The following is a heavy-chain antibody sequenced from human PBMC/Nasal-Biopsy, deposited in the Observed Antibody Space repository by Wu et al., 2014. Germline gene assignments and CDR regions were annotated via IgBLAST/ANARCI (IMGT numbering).Heavy chain of an antibody. Sequence: TLSLTCNVSGAAAKTYYWSWIRQSPGKGLEWIGYIYYIGVTNYNPSLKSRLMMSVDTSKNQFSLKLTSVTAADTAAYYCARQDSGAHYYYYYMDVWGEGTTVTVSS. CDR3: ARQDSGAHYYYYYMDV. V-gene: IGHV4-59*04. J-gene: IGHJ6*03. CDR2: IYYIGVT. CDR1: GAAAKTYY. D-gene: IGHD1-26*01.